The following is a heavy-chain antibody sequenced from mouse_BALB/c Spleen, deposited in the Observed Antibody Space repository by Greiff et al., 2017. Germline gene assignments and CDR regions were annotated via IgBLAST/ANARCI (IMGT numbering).Heavy chain of an antibody. CDR2: IWAGGST. J-gene: IGHJ2*01. CDR3: ARDRGTTVVAPFDY. CDR1: GFSLTSYG. D-gene: IGHD1-1*01. Sequence: VQLKESGPGLVAPSQSLSITCTVSGFSLTSYGVHWVRQPPGKGLEWLGVIWAGGSTNYNSALMSRLSISKDNSKSQVFLKMNSLQTDDTAMYYCARDRGTTVVAPFDYWGQGTTLTVSS. V-gene: IGHV2-9*02.